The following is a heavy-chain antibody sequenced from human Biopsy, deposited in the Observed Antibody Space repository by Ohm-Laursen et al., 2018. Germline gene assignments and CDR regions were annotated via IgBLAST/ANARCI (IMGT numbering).Heavy chain of an antibody. V-gene: IGHV3-30*03. CDR2: ISYDGSGE. CDR1: GFTFTRYA. D-gene: IGHD4-11*01. J-gene: IGHJ2*01. CDR3: ARDGKRWDYSTYFSWHFDL. Sequence: SLRLSCTASGFTFTRYAMHWVRQAPGKGLEWVAVISYDGSGEYYADSLQGRFITSRDNPKNTVDLQMNSLRAEDTAVYFCARDGKRWDYSTYFSWHFDLWGRGTLVTVSS.